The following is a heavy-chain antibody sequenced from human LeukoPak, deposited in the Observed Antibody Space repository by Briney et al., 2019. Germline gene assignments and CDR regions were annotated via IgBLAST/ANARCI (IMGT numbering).Heavy chain of an antibody. D-gene: IGHD3-22*01. J-gene: IGHJ4*02. CDR3: ARVYDSNRSGYFDY. Sequence: SETLSLTCAVCGGSFSDYYWNWIHQPPGKGLEWIGEINHSGSTNYNPSLKSRVTISVDTSKNQFSLKLSSVTAADTAVYYCARVYDSNRSGYFDYWGQGTLVTVSS. V-gene: IGHV4-34*01. CDR1: GGSFSDYY. CDR2: INHSGST.